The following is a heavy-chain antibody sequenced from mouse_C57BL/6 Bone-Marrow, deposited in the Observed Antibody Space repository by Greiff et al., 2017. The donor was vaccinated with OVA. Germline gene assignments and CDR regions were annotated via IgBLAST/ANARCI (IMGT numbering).Heavy chain of an antibody. J-gene: IGHJ1*03. CDR1: GFSLTSYG. CDR2: IWRGGST. D-gene: IGHD1-1*01. CDR3: ALIYYCGSRRYFDV. V-gene: IGHV2-5*01. Sequence: QVHVKQSGPGLVQPSQSLSITCTVSGFSLTSYGVHWVRQSPGKGLEWLGVIWRGGSTDYNAAFMSRLSITKDNSKSQVFFKMNSLQADDTAIYYCALIYYCGSRRYFDVWGTGTTVTVSS.